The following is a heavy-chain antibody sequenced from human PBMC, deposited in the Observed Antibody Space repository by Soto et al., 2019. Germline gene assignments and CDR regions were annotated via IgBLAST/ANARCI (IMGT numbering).Heavy chain of an antibody. D-gene: IGHD6-13*01. Sequence: GGSLRLSCAASGFTFSSYAMHWVRQAPGKGLEWVAIISYDARNKYYADSVKGRFTISRDNSKDTLYLQVNSLRTEDTAVYYCARGYSSSSAAFDYWGQGTLVTVSS. V-gene: IGHV3-30*04. CDR1: GFTFSSYA. CDR3: ARGYSSSSAAFDY. CDR2: ISYDARNK. J-gene: IGHJ4*02.